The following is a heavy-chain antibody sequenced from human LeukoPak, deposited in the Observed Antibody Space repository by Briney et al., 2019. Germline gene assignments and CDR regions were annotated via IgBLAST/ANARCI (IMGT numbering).Heavy chain of an antibody. V-gene: IGHV1-8*01. D-gene: IGHD2-15*01. CDR3: ARNRRSRRGHWFDP. J-gene: IGHJ5*02. CDR2: MNPNSGNT. Sequence: ASVKVSCKASGYTFTSYDINWVRQATGQGLEWMGWMNPNSGNTGYAQKVQGRVTMTRNTSISTAYMELTSLRSEDTAVYYCARNRRSRRGHWFDPWGQGPLVTVSS. CDR1: GYTFTSYD.